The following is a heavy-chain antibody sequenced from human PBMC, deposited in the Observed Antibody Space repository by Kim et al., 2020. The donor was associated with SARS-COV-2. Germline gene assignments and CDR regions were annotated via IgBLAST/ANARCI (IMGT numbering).Heavy chain of an antibody. V-gene: IGHV4-59*13. Sequence: SETLSLTCSVSGASISTSYWSWIRQPPGKGLEWIGYVHFSGSTNYNPSLKSRLTMSVDTSKNQFSLKLTSVTAADTAVYYWARDRWLHYDILTGASEWY. J-gene: IGHJ2*01. CDR1: GASISTSY. CDR3: ARDRWLHYDILTGASEWY. D-gene: IGHD3-9*01. CDR2: VHFSGST.